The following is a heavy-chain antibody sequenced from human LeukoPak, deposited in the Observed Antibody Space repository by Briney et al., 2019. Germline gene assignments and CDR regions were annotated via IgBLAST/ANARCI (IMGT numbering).Heavy chain of an antibody. Sequence: SETLSLTCTVSGGSISSGDYYWGWIRQPPGKGLEWIGYIYYSGSTYYNPSLKSRVTISVDTSKNQFSLKLSSVTAADTAVYYCARMSPGVVVITAKYAFDIWGQGTTVTVSS. CDR3: ARMSPGVVVITAKYAFDI. CDR1: GGSISSGDYY. V-gene: IGHV4-30-4*01. J-gene: IGHJ3*02. CDR2: IYYSGST. D-gene: IGHD3-22*01.